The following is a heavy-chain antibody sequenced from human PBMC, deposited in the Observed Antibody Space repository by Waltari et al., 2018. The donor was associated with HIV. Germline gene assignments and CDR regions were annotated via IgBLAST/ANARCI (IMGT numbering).Heavy chain of an antibody. J-gene: IGHJ4*02. V-gene: IGHV4-31*02. CDR3: AREFCTTTSCFFDF. Sequence: QVQLQESGPGLVKPSQILSLTCSVSGGSISSGCYYWSWIRQHPGKGLEWIGYIYDSRNTYYNPSLKSRTIMSIDTSKNQFSLKLNSVTAADTAVYYCAREFCTTTSCFFDFWGQGNLVTVSS. D-gene: IGHD2-2*01. CDR1: GGSISSGCYY. CDR2: IYDSRNT.